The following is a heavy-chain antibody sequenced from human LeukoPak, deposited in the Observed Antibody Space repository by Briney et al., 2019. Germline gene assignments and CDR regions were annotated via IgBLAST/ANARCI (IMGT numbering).Heavy chain of an antibody. D-gene: IGHD3-10*01. CDR2: ISWNSGSI. CDR1: GFTFDDYA. CDR3: AKGRLWFGELLSFDY. J-gene: IGHJ4*02. V-gene: IGHV3-9*01. Sequence: GGSLRLSCGASGFTFDDYAMHWVRQAPGKGLEWVSGISWNSGSIGYADSVKGRFTISRDNAKNSLYLQMNSLRAEDTALYYCAKGRLWFGELLSFDYWGQGTLVTVSS.